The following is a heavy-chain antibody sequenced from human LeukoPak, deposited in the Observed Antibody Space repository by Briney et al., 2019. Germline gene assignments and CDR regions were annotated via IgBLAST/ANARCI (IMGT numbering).Heavy chain of an antibody. D-gene: IGHD3-22*01. CDR3: ARDQGSDYDSSGYYYPYNWFDP. V-gene: IGHV4-31*03. CDR2: IYYSGST. J-gene: IGHJ5*02. CDR1: GGSISSGGYY. Sequence: SETLSLTCTVSGGSISSGGYYWSWIRQHPGKGPEWIGYIYYSGSTYYNPSLKSRVTISVDTSKNQFSLKLSSVTAADTAVYYCARDQGSDYDSSGYYYPYNWFDPWGQGTLVTVSS.